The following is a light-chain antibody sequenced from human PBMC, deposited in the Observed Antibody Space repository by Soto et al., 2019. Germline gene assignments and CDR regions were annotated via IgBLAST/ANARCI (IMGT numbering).Light chain of an antibody. CDR2: GAS. CDR3: QQYDRSPLIT. J-gene: IGKJ4*01. CDR1: QTVTSNY. V-gene: IGKV3-20*01. Sequence: EIVLTQSPGTLSLSPGERATISCRASQTVTSNYLAWYQQRAGQAPRLLIYGASTRAADIPDRFSGSGSGTDFTLTISRLEPEDFAVYYCQQYDRSPLITFGGGTKVEIK.